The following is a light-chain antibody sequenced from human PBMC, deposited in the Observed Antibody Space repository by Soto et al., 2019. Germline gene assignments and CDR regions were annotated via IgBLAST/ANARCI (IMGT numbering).Light chain of an antibody. CDR3: AAWDDSLNGVV. Sequence: QLVLTQPPSASGTPGQRVTISCSGSGSNIGSNTVSWYQQLPGTAPKLLIYSNNQRPSGVPDRFSGSKSGTSASLAIGGLQSEDEADYSCAAWDDSLNGVVFGGGTKLTVL. CDR1: GSNIGSNT. V-gene: IGLV1-44*01. CDR2: SNN. J-gene: IGLJ2*01.